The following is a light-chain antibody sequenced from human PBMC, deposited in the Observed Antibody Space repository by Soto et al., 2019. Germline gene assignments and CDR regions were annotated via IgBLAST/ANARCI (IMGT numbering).Light chain of an antibody. Sequence: EIVMTQSPATLSVSPGERATLSCRASQSVSSSYLAWYQQKPGQAPRLLIYGGSRRDTGIPDRFSGSGSGTDSTLTISRLEPEDFAVYYCQQYGSSPPWTFGQGTKVDIK. CDR2: GGS. V-gene: IGKV3-20*01. J-gene: IGKJ1*01. CDR3: QQYGSSPPWT. CDR1: QSVSSSY.